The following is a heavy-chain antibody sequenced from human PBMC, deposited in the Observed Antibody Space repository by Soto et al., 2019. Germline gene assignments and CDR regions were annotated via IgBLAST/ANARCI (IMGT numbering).Heavy chain of an antibody. D-gene: IGHD4-17*01. CDR2: ISWNSGSI. CDR1: GFTFDDYA. Sequence: EVQLVESGGGLVQPGRSLRLSCAASGFTFDDYAMHWVRQAPGKGLEWVSGISWNSGSIGYADSVKGRFTISRYNAKNSLYLQMNSLRAEDTALYYCAKDIVMESYGVGDYWGQGTLVTVSS. V-gene: IGHV3-9*01. J-gene: IGHJ4*02. CDR3: AKDIVMESYGVGDY.